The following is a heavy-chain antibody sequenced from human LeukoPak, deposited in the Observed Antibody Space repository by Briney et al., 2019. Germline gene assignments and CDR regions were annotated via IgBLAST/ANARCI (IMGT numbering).Heavy chain of an antibody. D-gene: IGHD3-22*01. CDR3: ARGNYDSSGYYYVPEYFQH. CDR2: INHSGST. V-gene: IGHV4-34*01. Sequence: SETLSLTCAVYGGSFSGYYWSWIRQPPGKGLEWIGEINHSGSTNYNPFLKSRVTISVDTSKNQFSLKLSSVTAADTAVYYCARGNYDSSGYYYVPEYFQHWGQGALVTVSS. J-gene: IGHJ1*01. CDR1: GGSFSGYY.